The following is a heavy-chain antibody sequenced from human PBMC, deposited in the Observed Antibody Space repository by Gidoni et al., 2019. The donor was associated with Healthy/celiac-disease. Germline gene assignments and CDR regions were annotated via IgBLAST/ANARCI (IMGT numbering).Heavy chain of an antibody. V-gene: IGHV4-34*01. CDR3: ASWRIAVAGYYFDY. J-gene: IGHJ4*02. D-gene: IGHD6-19*01. CDR1: GGSFSGYY. CDR2: INHSGST. Sequence: QVQLQQWGAGLLKPSETLSLTCAVYGGSFSGYYWSWIRQPPGKGLEWIGEINHSGSTNYNPSLKSRVTISVDTAKNQFSLKLSSVTAADTAVYYCASWRIAVAGYYFDYWGQGTLVTVSS.